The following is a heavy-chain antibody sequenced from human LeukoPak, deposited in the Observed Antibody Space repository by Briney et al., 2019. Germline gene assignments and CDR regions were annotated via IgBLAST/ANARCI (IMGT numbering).Heavy chain of an antibody. CDR1: GFTFSSYS. Sequence: TAGGALRLSCAASGFTFSSYSMNWVRQAPGKGLEWVSSISSSSSYIYYADSLKGRFTISRDNAKNSLYLQMNSLRAEDTAVYYCARDSSGWYHWFDPWGQGTLVTVSS. CDR3: ARDSSGWYHWFDP. J-gene: IGHJ5*02. D-gene: IGHD6-19*01. CDR2: ISSSSSYI. V-gene: IGHV3-21*01.